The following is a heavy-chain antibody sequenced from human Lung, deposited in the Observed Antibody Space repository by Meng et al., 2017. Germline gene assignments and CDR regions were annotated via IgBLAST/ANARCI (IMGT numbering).Heavy chain of an antibody. Sequence: QITCKGSGPPRVNPPPAPTPTCTFTGCSFGTSGVGVGWIRQPPGKALEWLALISWDDDKRSSPSLKSRLTITKDTSNSQVVLTMTNMDPVDTATYYCAHIVLYDSYDYWGQGTLVTVSS. CDR1: GCSFGTSGVG. V-gene: IGHV2-5*02. D-gene: IGHD3-22*01. CDR3: AHIVLYDSYDY. J-gene: IGHJ4*02. CDR2: ISWDDDK.